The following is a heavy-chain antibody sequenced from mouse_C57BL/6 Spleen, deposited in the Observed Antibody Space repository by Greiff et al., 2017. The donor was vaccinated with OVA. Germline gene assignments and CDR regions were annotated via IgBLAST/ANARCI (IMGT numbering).Heavy chain of an antibody. D-gene: IGHD2-2*01. CDR3: AREGDGYDGVGYYFDY. Sequence: QVQLQQSGAELVRPGASVKLSCKASGYTFTDYYINWVKQRPGQGLEWIARIYPGSGNTYYNEKFKGKATLTAEKSSSTAYMQLSSLTSEDSAVYFCAREGDGYDGVGYYFDYWGQGTTLTVSS. J-gene: IGHJ2*01. CDR1: GYTFTDYY. V-gene: IGHV1-76*01. CDR2: IYPGSGNT.